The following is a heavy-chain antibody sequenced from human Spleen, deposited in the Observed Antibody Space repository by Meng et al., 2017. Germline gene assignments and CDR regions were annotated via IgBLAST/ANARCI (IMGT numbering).Heavy chain of an antibody. J-gene: IGHJ4*02. Sequence: QVQLPQLSACLLEPSDTLPLTCVVSGGAFSDYYCSWIRQPPGKGLEWIGEINHSGSTNYNPSLESRATISVDTSQNNLSLKLSSVTAADSAVYYCARGPTTMAHDFDYWGQGTLVTVSS. V-gene: IGHV4-34*01. CDR3: ARGPTTMAHDFDY. CDR2: INHSGST. CDR1: GGAFSDYY. D-gene: IGHD4-11*01.